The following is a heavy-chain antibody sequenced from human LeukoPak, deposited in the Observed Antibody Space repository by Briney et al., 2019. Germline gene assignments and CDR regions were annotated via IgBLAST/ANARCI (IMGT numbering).Heavy chain of an antibody. J-gene: IGHJ3*02. CDR1: GFTFSSYG. V-gene: IGHV3-30*03. CDR3: ARGTWILGAFDM. D-gene: IGHD2-2*03. CDR2: ISYDGSNK. Sequence: PGGSLRLSCAASGFTFSSYGMHWVRQAPGKGLEWVAVISYDGSNKYYADSVKGRFTISRDNSKNTLYFQMNSLRAEDTAVYYCARGTWILGAFDMWGQGTMVTVSS.